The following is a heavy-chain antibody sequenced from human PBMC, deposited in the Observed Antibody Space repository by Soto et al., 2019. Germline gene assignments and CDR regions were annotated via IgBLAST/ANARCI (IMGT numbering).Heavy chain of an antibody. V-gene: IGHV4-59*08. Sequence: LETLSHTYTVSGGSISSYYGSWIRQPPGKGLEWIGNVYYSGSTYYNPSLKSRVTISVDTSKNQFSLKLSSVTAADTAVYYCARARGARYFDYWGQGTLVTVSS. D-gene: IGHD2-15*01. CDR3: ARARGARYFDY. CDR1: GGSISSYY. CDR2: VYYSGST. J-gene: IGHJ4*02.